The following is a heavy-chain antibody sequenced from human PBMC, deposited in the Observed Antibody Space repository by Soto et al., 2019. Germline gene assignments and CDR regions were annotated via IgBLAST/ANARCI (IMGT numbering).Heavy chain of an antibody. J-gene: IGHJ4*02. CDR2: IYHSGST. CDR3: ARAMTTLTTFDY. V-gene: IGHV4-30-2*01. D-gene: IGHD4-17*01. CDR1: GGSIRSGGYS. Sequence: SETLSLTCAVSGGSIRSGGYSWSWIRQPPGKGLEWIGYIYHSGSTYYNPSLKSRVTISEDRSKNQFSLKLSSVTAADTAVYYCARAMTTLTTFDYWGQGTLVTVSS.